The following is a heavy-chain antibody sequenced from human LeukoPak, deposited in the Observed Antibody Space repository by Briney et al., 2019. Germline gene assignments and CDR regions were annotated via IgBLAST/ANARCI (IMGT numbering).Heavy chain of an antibody. V-gene: IGHV4-39*01. D-gene: IGHD3-10*01. CDR1: GGSISSSSYY. Sequence: SETLSLTCTVSGGSISSSSYYWGWIRQPPGKGLEWIGSIYYSGSTYYNPSLKSRVTISVDTSKNQFSLKLSSMTAADTAVYYCARLGFGEFDYWGQGTLVTVSS. J-gene: IGHJ4*02. CDR2: IYYSGST. CDR3: ARLGFGEFDY.